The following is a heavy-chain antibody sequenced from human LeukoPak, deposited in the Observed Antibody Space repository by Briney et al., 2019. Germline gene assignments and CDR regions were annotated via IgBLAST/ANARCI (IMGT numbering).Heavy chain of an antibody. CDR1: GGTFSSYA. CDR2: IIPIFGTA. Sequence: GASVKVSCKASGGTFSSYAISWVRQAPGQGLEWMGGIIPIFGTANYAQKFQGRVTITADESTSTAYMELSSLRSEDTAVYYCARDWIVGATQGAFDIWGQGTMVTVSS. CDR3: ARDWIVGATQGAFDI. V-gene: IGHV1-69*13. J-gene: IGHJ3*02. D-gene: IGHD1-26*01.